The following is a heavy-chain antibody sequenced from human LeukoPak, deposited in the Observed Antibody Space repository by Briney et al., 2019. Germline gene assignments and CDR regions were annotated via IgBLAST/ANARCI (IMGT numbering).Heavy chain of an antibody. Sequence: ASVKVSCKASGYTFTGYYMHWVRQAPGQGLEWMGWINPNSGGTNYAQKFQGRVTMTRDTSNSTAYMELSRLRSDDTAVYYCARVLRSSVGSIAVAGTAAFDIWGQGTMVTVSS. V-gene: IGHV1-2*02. CDR2: INPNSGGT. CDR1: GYTFTGYY. J-gene: IGHJ3*02. D-gene: IGHD6-19*01. CDR3: ARVLRSSVGSIAVAGTAAFDI.